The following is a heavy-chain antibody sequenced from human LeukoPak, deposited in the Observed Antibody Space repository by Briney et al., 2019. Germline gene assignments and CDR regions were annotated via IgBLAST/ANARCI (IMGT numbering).Heavy chain of an antibody. D-gene: IGHD2-15*01. J-gene: IGHJ4*02. V-gene: IGHV1-69*04. Sequence: ASVKVSCKASGDTFSMYTFSWVRQAHGQGLEWMGRIIPIPDIANYPQKFQGRVTITADILTSTTYMELSSLRSDDTAVYYCARDHCSGGTCLGGHWGQGTLVTVSS. CDR2: IIPIPDIA. CDR1: GDTFSMYT. CDR3: ARDHCSGGTCLGGH.